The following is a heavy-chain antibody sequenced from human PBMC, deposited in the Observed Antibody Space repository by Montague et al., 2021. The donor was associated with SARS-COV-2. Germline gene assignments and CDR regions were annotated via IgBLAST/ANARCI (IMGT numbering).Heavy chain of an antibody. CDR2: IHHGGST. D-gene: IGHD3-10*01. Sequence: SETLSLTCTVSGGSISSYYWSWIRQPPGKGLEWIGEIHHGGSTNYNPSLKSRVTISADTSKNKFSLKLTSVSAADMAVYYCARLGDGVVPSPILGVGPYYSYYYMDVWGKGTTVTVSS. J-gene: IGHJ6*03. V-gene: IGHV4-34*01. CDR1: GGSISSYY. CDR3: ARLGDGVVPSPILGVGPYYSYYYMDV.